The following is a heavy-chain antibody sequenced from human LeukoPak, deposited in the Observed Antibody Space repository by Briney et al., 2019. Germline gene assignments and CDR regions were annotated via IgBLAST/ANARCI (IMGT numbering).Heavy chain of an antibody. V-gene: IGHV1-8*01. CDR3: ARIAVWFGELLGNYYYGMDV. D-gene: IGHD3-10*01. CDR1: GYTFTSYD. Sequence: ASVKVSCKASGYTFTSYDINWVRQATGQGLEWMGWMNPNSGNTGYAQKFQSRVTMTRNTSISTAYMELSSLRSEDTAVYYCARIAVWFGELLGNYYYGMDVWGQGTTVTVSS. J-gene: IGHJ6*02. CDR2: MNPNSGNT.